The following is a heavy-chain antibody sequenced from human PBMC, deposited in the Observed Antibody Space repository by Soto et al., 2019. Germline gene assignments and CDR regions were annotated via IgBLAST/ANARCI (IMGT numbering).Heavy chain of an antibody. D-gene: IGHD3-3*02. CDR2: SNEGSGNT. V-gene: IGHV1-3*01. J-gene: IGHJ4*02. CDR3: ARGDRTISGAVTLDY. Sequence: QVQLVQSGPEVKRPGASVRISCRTAGYSFTNYAVHWVRQAPGKKLEWMGWSNEGSGNTRYSHKFQGRMSIARDTCAGTSYLDLRSPASEDTAVYFCARGDRTISGAVTLDYWGPGTMVTVSS. CDR1: GYSFTNYA.